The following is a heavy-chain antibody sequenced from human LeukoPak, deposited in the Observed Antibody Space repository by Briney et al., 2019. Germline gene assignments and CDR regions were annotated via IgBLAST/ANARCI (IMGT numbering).Heavy chain of an antibody. CDR3: AGRGYSYGGGGY. Sequence: GGSLRLSCAASGFTFSTYAMNWARQAPGKGLEWVSTISAGGDSTYHADSVKGRFTISRDNSKNTLYLQMNSLRVEDTAVYYCAGRGYSYGGGGYWGQGTLVTFSS. D-gene: IGHD5-18*01. CDR2: ISAGGDST. CDR1: GFTFSTYA. V-gene: IGHV3-23*01. J-gene: IGHJ4*02.